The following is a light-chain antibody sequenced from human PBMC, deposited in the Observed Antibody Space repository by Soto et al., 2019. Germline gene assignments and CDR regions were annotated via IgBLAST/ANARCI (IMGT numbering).Light chain of an antibody. J-gene: IGLJ2*01. CDR2: DNN. V-gene: IGLV1-40*01. Sequence: QSVLTQPPSMSGAPGQRVTISCTGSSSNIGAGYDVHWYQQHPGTAPKLLIFDNNNRPSGVPDRFSGSKSDTSASLAITGLQGEDEAYYYCQSFDTSLSGFVVFGGGTKLTVL. CDR3: QSFDTSLSGFVV. CDR1: SSNIGAGYD.